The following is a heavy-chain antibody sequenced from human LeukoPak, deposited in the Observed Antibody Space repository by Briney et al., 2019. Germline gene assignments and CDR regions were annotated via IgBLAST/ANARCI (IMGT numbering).Heavy chain of an antibody. CDR1: GFTFSSYA. V-gene: IGHV3-30*04. CDR2: ISYDGSNK. Sequence: PGGSLRLSCAASGFTFSSYAMHWVRQAPGKGLEWVAVISYDGSNKYYADSVKGRFTISRDNSKNTLYLQMNSLRAEDTAVYYCAKGIPGAAFDIWGQGTMVTVSS. D-gene: IGHD2-21*01. CDR3: AKGIPGAAFDI. J-gene: IGHJ3*02.